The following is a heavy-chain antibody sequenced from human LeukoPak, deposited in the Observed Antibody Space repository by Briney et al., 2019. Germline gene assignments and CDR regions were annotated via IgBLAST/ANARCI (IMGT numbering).Heavy chain of an antibody. V-gene: IGHV4-4*07. J-gene: IGHJ4*02. Sequence: SETLSLTCTVSGVSISSYYWSWIRQPAGKGLEWIGRIYTSGITNYNPSLKSRVTMSVDTGKNPFSLKLSSDTVSLTMMNHCASLTPVAKRFYYFDYWGQGTLVTVSS. D-gene: IGHD5-12*01. CDR3: ASLTPVAKRFYYFDY. CDR1: GVSISSYY. CDR2: IYTSGIT.